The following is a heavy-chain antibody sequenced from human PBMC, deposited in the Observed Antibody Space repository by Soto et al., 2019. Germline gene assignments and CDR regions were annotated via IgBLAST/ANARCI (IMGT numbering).Heavy chain of an antibody. J-gene: IGHJ5*02. CDR2: IYSSGGT. CDR3: ARGQRLSDSFDP. V-gene: IGHV4-4*07. D-gene: IGHD6-25*01. CDR1: GGAISGYY. Sequence: SETLSLTCTVSGGAISGYYWTWIRQSAGKGLEWIGRIYSSGGTKYNPSLKSRVTMALDTSKNQFSLRLSSVTAADTAVYYCARGQRLSDSFDPWGEGTLVPV.